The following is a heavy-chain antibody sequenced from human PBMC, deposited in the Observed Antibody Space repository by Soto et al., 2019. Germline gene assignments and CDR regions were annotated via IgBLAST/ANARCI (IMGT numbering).Heavy chain of an antibody. CDR3: ARVKGAYYYDSSGYYPSWFDP. CDR1: GGCLSGYY. V-gene: IGHV4-34*01. Sequence: SETLALTCAVYGGCLSGYYWSWIRQPPGKGLEWIGEINHSGSTNYNPSLKSRVTISVDTSKNQFSLKLSSVTAADTAVYYCARVKGAYYYDSSGYYPSWFDPWGQGTLVTVSS. D-gene: IGHD3-22*01. CDR2: INHSGST. J-gene: IGHJ5*02.